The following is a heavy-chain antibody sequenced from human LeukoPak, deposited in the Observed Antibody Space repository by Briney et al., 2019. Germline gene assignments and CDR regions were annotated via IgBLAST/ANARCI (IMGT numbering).Heavy chain of an antibody. D-gene: IGHD5-24*01. V-gene: IGHV3-30-3*01. CDR1: GFTFSSYA. CDR2: ISYDGSNK. Sequence: PGGSLRLSCAASGFTFSSYAMHWVRQAPGKGLEWVAVISYDGSNKYYADSVKGRFTISRDNSKNTLYLQMNSLRAEDTAVYYCARDGPGEMATTFDYWGQGTLVTVSS. J-gene: IGHJ4*02. CDR3: ARDGPGEMATTFDY.